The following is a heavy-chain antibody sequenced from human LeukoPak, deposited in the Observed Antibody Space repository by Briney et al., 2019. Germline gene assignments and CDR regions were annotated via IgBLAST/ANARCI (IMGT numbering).Heavy chain of an antibody. V-gene: IGHV4-31*03. CDR3: ARGYYFDSGSFFED. Sequence: PSQTLSLTCTVSGDSITSGAYFWHWIRQQPGKGLEGIGYIYYTKTTNYNPSLESRVTILLDTSKNEFSLRLSSVTAADTAVYYCARGYYFDSGSFFEDWGQGTLVTVSS. CDR1: GDSITSGAYF. D-gene: IGHD3-10*01. J-gene: IGHJ4*02. CDR2: IYYTKTT.